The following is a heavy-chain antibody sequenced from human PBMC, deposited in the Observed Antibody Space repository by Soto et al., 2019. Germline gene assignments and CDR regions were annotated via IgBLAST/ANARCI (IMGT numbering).Heavy chain of an antibody. D-gene: IGHD1-26*01. CDR3: ARGVVGATTLYYYGMDV. J-gene: IGHJ6*02. Sequence: PGESLKISCKGSGYSFTSYWIGWVRQMPGKGLEWMGIIYPGDSDTRYSPSFQGQVTISADKSISTAYLQWSSLKASDTAMYYCARGVVGATTLYYYGMDVWGQGTTVTVSS. CDR2: IYPGDSDT. V-gene: IGHV5-51*01. CDR1: GYSFTSYW.